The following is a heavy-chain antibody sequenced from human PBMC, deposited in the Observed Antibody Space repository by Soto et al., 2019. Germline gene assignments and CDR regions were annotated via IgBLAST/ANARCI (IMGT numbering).Heavy chain of an antibody. Sequence: GGSLRLSCAASGFPLRNYNMNWVRQAPGKGLEWISYISSSSSRTQYADSVKGRFTISRDNAKKSLYLQMNSLRAEDTAVYYCARGDYYDTSGPFSEAFDIWGQGTMVTVSS. CDR3: ARGDYYDTSGPFSEAFDI. CDR2: ISSSSSRT. CDR1: GFPLRNYN. D-gene: IGHD3-22*01. J-gene: IGHJ3*02. V-gene: IGHV3-48*04.